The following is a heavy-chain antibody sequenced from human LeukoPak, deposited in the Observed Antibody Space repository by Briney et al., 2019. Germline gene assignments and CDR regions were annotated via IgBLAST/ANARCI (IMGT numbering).Heavy chain of an antibody. Sequence: PGGSLRLSCAASGFTVSSNYMSWVRQAPGKGLEWVSVIYSGGSTYYADSVKGRFTISRDNSKNTLYLQMNSLRAEDTAVYYCARAGGDTADDWFDPWGQGTLVTVSS. V-gene: IGHV3-53*01. CDR1: GFTVSSNY. D-gene: IGHD5-18*01. CDR2: IYSGGST. CDR3: ARAGGDTADDWFDP. J-gene: IGHJ5*02.